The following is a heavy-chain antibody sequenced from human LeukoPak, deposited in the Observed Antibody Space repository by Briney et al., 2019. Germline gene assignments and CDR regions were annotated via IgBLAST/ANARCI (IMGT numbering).Heavy chain of an antibody. CDR3: VRWGGTAFDY. V-gene: IGHV4-4*07. CDR1: SGSISAYS. D-gene: IGHD3-16*01. Sequence: PSETLSLTCTVSSGSISAYSWSWIRQPAAKGLEWIGRIYTSGSTNYNPSLKSRVTMSAGRSKNQFSLKLSSVTAADTAVYYCVRWGGTAFDYWGQGTLVTVSS. CDR2: IYTSGST. J-gene: IGHJ4*02.